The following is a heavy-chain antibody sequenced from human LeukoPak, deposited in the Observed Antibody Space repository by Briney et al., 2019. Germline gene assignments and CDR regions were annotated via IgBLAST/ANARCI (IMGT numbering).Heavy chain of an antibody. V-gene: IGHV4-34*01. J-gene: IGHJ4*02. CDR2: INHSGST. CDR1: GGSFSGYY. D-gene: IGHD5-12*01. Sequence: SETLSLTCAVYGGSFSGYYWSWIRQPPGKGLEWIGEINHSGSTNYNPSLKSRVTISVDTSKNQFSLKLSSVTAADTAVYYCARARRQWLRTYYFDYWGQGTLVTVSS. CDR3: ARARRQWLRTYYFDY.